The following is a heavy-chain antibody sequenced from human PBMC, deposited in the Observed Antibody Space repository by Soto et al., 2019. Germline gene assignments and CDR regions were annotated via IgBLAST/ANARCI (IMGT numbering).Heavy chain of an antibody. Sequence: DPLKISCKGSGYNFTTFWIGLVRQMPGKGLEWMGIIYPGDSETKYSPDFEGQVTISADRSTNTAYLQWRSLRASDTAMYYCARLGFPGAIYFDSWGLGTLVTVSS. CDR2: IYPGDSET. V-gene: IGHV5-51*01. CDR3: ARLGFPGAIYFDS. CDR1: GYNFTTFW. J-gene: IGHJ4*02.